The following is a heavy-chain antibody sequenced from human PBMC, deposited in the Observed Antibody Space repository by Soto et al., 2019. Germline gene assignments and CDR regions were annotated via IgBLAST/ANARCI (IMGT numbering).Heavy chain of an antibody. CDR3: ARDSGIVAAGRFSFDP. V-gene: IGHV3-9*01. CDR2: IDWNGANI. J-gene: IGHJ5*02. Sequence: GGSLRLSCAASGFTFNDFAMHWVRQAPGKGLEWVASIDWNGANIAYAASVEGRFTISRDNAKNSLFLQMNSLRAEDTAFYFCARDSGIVAAGRFSFDPRGQGTLVTVSS. D-gene: IGHD6-13*01. CDR1: GFTFNDFA.